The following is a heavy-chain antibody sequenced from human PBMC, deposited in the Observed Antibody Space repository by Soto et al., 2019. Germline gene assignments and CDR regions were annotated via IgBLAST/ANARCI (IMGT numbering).Heavy chain of an antibody. CDR1: CGSFSGYY. Sequence: SETLSLTCAVYCGSFSGYYWSWIRQPPGKGLEWIGEVNHSGSTNYNPSLKSRVTISVDTSKNQFSLKLSSVTAADTAVYYCARSIAVAPKHFDYWGQGTLVTVSS. CDR3: ARSIAVAPKHFDY. CDR2: VNHSGST. V-gene: IGHV4-34*01. J-gene: IGHJ4*02. D-gene: IGHD6-19*01.